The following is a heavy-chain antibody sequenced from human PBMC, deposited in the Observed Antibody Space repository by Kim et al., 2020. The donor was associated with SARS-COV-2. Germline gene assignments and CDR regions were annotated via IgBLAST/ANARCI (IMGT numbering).Heavy chain of an antibody. CDR3: ARSSWEPAPLDDY. D-gene: IGHD1-26*01. Sequence: SVKVSCKASGGTFSSYAISWVRQAPGQGLEWMGGIIPIFGTANYAQKFQGRVTITADESTSTAYMELSSLRSEDTAVYYCARSSWEPAPLDDYWGQGTLVTVSS. CDR1: GGTFSSYA. V-gene: IGHV1-69*13. CDR2: IIPIFGTA. J-gene: IGHJ4*02.